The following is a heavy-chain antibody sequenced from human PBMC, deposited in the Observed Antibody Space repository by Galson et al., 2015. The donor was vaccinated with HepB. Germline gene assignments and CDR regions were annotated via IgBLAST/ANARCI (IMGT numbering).Heavy chain of an antibody. CDR2: ISYDGSNK. CDR3: AKDHRQIRVGYFQH. J-gene: IGHJ1*01. D-gene: IGHD1-26*01. Sequence: SLRLSCAASGFTFSSYGMHWVRQAPGKGLEWVAVISYDGSNKYYADSVKGRFTISRDNSKNTLYLQMNSLRAEDTAVYYCAKDHRQIRVGYFQHWGQGTLVTVSS. V-gene: IGHV3-30*18. CDR1: GFTFSSYG.